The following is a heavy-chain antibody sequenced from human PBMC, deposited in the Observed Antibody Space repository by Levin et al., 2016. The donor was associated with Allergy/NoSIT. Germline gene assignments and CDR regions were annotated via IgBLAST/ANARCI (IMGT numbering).Heavy chain of an antibody. CDR3: ARVRYYFHMDV. Sequence: SETLSLTCTVSGASISTYHWSWIRQPPGKGLEWIGYIYYNGSTTYKPSLKSRVSISLAMSKNQFSLTLTSVSAADTAVYYCARVRYYFHMDVWGKGTTVTVSS. V-gene: IGHV4-59*01. J-gene: IGHJ6*03. CDR2: IYYNGST. CDR1: GASISTYH.